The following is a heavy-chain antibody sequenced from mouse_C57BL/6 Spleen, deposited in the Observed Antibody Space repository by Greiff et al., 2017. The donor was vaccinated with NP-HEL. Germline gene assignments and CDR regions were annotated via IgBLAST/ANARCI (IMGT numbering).Heavy chain of an antibody. CDR2: ISDGGSYT. V-gene: IGHV5-4*01. Sequence: EVQVVESGGGLVKPGGSLKLSCAASGFTFSSYAMSWVRQTPEKRLEWVATISDGGSYTYYPDNVKGRFTISRDNAKNNLYLQMSHLKSEDTAMYYCAREGGFYYFDYWGQGTTLTVSS. CDR3: AREGGFYYFDY. CDR1: GFTFSSYA. J-gene: IGHJ2*01.